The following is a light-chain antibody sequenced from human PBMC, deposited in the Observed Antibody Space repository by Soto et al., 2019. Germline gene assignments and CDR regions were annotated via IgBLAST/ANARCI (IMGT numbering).Light chain of an antibody. Sequence: DIQITQAPSTLSASVVDIVTITGRARKSISSWLAWYQQKPGKAPKILIYDASSLESGVPSRFSGSGSGTDFTLTISSLQPDDFATYYCQQFNSYSRTFGQGTKVDIK. CDR3: QQFNSYSRT. J-gene: IGKJ1*01. V-gene: IGKV1-5*01. CDR1: KSISSW. CDR2: DAS.